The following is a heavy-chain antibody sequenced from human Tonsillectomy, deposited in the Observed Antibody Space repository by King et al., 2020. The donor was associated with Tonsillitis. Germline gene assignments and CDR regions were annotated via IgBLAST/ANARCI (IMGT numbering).Heavy chain of an antibody. Sequence: QLVQSGGGLVKPGGSLRLSCAASGFTFSDYYMSWIRQAPGKGLEWVSYISSSGSSIYYADSLKGRFTISRDNAKNSLYLQMNSLIAEDTAVYYCAIGGVSDYYYYYGMDVWGQGTTVTVSS. V-gene: IGHV3-11*01. J-gene: IGHJ6*02. CDR1: GFTFSDYY. D-gene: IGHD2-8*01. CDR3: AIGGVSDYYYYYGMDV. CDR2: ISSSGSSI.